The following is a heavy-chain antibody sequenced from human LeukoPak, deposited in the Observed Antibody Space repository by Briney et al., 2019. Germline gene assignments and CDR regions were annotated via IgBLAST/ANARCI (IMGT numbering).Heavy chain of an antibody. CDR1: GYTFTGYY. J-gene: IGHJ4*02. D-gene: IGHD3-3*01. CDR3: ARAGSRITIFGVAKGGSSLDY. Sequence: ASVKVSCKASGYTFTGYYMHWVRQAPGQGLEWMGWINPNSGGTNYAQKFQGRVTMTRDTSISTAYMELSRLRSDDTAVYYCARAGSRITIFGVAKGGSSLDYWGQGTLVTVSS. V-gene: IGHV1-2*02. CDR2: INPNSGGT.